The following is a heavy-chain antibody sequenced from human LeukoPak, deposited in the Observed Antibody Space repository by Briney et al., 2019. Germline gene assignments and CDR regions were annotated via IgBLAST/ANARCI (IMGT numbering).Heavy chain of an antibody. CDR2: INPSGGST. CDR1: GYTFTSYY. D-gene: IGHD2-21*02. V-gene: IGHV1-46*01. CDR3: TRDPRGDYYFDY. Sequence: ASVKVSCKASGYTFTSYYMHWVRQAPGQGLEWMGIINPSGGSTSYAQKFQGRVTMTRDTSTSTVYMELSSLRSEDTAVYYCTRDPRGDYYFDYWGQGTLVTVSS. J-gene: IGHJ4*02.